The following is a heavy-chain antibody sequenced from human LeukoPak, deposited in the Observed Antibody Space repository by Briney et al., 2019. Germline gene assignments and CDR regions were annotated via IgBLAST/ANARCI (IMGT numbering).Heavy chain of an antibody. CDR2: ISAYNGNT. D-gene: IGHD6-19*01. Sequence: ASVKVSCKASGYTFTSYGISWVRQAPGQGLEWMGWISAYNGNTNYAQKLQGRVTMTTDTSTSTAYMELRSLRSDDTAVYYCARVSSGWYGGPSYYFDYWGQGTLVTVSS. CDR3: ARVSSGWYGGPSYYFDY. J-gene: IGHJ4*02. CDR1: GYTFTSYG. V-gene: IGHV1-18*01.